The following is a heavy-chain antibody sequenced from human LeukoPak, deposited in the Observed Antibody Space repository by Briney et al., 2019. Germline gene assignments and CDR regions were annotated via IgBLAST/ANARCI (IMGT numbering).Heavy chain of an antibody. J-gene: IGHJ3*02. D-gene: IGHD6-13*01. CDR2: INSDGSST. CDR3: ARVDLPAAADAFDI. Sequence: GGPLRLSCAASGFTFSSYWMHWVRQAPGKGLVWVSRINSDGSSTSYADSVKGRFTISRDNAKNTLYLQMNSLRSDDTAVYYCARVDLPAAADAFDIWGQGTMVTVSS. CDR1: GFTFSSYW. V-gene: IGHV3-74*01.